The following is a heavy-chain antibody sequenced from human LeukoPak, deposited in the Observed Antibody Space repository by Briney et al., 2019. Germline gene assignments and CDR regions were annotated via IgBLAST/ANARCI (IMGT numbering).Heavy chain of an antibody. CDR1: GFTFSSYW. Sequence: GGSLRLSCAASGFTFSSYWMSWVRQAPGKGLEWVANIKQDGSEKYYADSVKGRFTISRDNAKNSLYLQMNSLKGEDTALYYCAKSLTRGQRNAFDVWGQGTMVTVSS. CDR3: AKSLTRGQRNAFDV. CDR2: IKQDGSEK. V-gene: IGHV3-7*03. J-gene: IGHJ3*01. D-gene: IGHD6-25*01.